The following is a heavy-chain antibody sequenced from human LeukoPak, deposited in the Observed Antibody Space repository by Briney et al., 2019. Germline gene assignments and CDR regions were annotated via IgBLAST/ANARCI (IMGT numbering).Heavy chain of an antibody. CDR1: GFTFSNAW. V-gene: IGHV3-21*01. J-gene: IGHJ6*03. CDR3: HYYYMDV. Sequence: GGSLRLSCAASGFTFSNAWMSWVRQAPGKGLEWVSVISGSSGNTYYADSVKGRFTISRDNAKNSLYLQMNSLRAEDTAVYYCHYYYMDVWGKGTTVTVSS. CDR2: ISGSSGNT.